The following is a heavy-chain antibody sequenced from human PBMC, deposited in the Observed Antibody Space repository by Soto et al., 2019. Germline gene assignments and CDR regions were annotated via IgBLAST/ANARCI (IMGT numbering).Heavy chain of an antibody. CDR3: ARELSGQQLVRGFDY. CDR2: IWYDGSNK. J-gene: IGHJ4*02. CDR1: GFTFSSYG. D-gene: IGHD6-13*01. V-gene: IGHV3-33*01. Sequence: GGSLRLSCAASGFTFSSYGMHWVRQAPGKGLEWVAVIWYDGSNKYYADSVKGRFTISRDNSKNTLYLQMNSLRAEDTAVYYCARELSGQQLVRGFDYWGQGTLVTVSS.